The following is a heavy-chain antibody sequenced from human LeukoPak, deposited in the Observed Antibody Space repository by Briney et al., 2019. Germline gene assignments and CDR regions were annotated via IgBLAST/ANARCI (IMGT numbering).Heavy chain of an antibody. CDR3: ARDPVHSTYSGSYSGAFDI. Sequence: SETLSLTCTVSGGSVNSGDYYWSWIRQPPGKGLGRIGYIYYSGSTYYNTSLKTRVTISIDTSKNQFSLKLSSVTAADTAVYYCARDPVHSTYSGSYSGAFDIWGQGTMVTVSS. CDR2: IYYSGST. V-gene: IGHV4-30-4*08. CDR1: GGSVNSGDYY. J-gene: IGHJ3*02. D-gene: IGHD1-26*01.